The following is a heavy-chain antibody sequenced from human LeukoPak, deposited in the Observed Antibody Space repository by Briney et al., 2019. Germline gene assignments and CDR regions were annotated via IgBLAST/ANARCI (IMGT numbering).Heavy chain of an antibody. D-gene: IGHD6-19*01. CDR1: GFTFSSYA. CDR2: ISYDGSNK. CDR3: AREMSAVAGTRCGLDY. V-gene: IGHV3-30*04. J-gene: IGHJ4*02. Sequence: GGSLRLSCAASGFTFSSYAMHWVRQAPGKGLEWVAVISYDGSNKYYADSVKGRFTISRDNSKNTLYLQMNSLRAEDTAVYYCAREMSAVAGTRCGLDYWGQGTLVTVSS.